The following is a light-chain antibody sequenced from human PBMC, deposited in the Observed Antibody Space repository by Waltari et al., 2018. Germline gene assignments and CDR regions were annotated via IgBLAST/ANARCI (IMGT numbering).Light chain of an antibody. J-gene: IGKJ1*01. Sequence: DIVMTQSPDALAVSLGGRTTAHCNSSQNILSNSNNKNYLSWYQQKPGQPPKLLIYWASIRQSGVPDRFSGSGSGTDFTLTISSLQAEDVAVYFCQQYYSTPQTFGQGTKVEIK. CDR2: WAS. CDR1: QNILSNSNNKNY. CDR3: QQYYSTPQT. V-gene: IGKV4-1*01.